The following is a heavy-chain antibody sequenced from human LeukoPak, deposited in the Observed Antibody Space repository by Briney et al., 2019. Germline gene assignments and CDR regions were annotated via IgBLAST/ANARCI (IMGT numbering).Heavy chain of an antibody. V-gene: IGHV3-74*01. Sequence: GGSLRLSCAASGFTFSSYWMHWVRQAPGKGLVWVSRISRDGSSTNYADPVKGRFTISRDNAKNTLYLQMNSLRVEDTAVYYCARELNDPTPAWSQGTLVTVSS. CDR1: GFTFSSYW. CDR2: ISRDGSST. D-gene: IGHD4-23*01. J-gene: IGHJ1*01. CDR3: ARELNDPTPA.